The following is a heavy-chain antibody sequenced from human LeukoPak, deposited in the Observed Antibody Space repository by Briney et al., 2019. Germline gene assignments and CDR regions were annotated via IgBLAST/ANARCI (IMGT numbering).Heavy chain of an antibody. J-gene: IGHJ4*02. V-gene: IGHV1-18*01. D-gene: IGHD3-10*01. CDR1: GYTFTSYG. CDR2: ISAYNGNT. CDR3: ARGEVVRGVKNYFDY. Sequence: EASVKVSCKASGYTFTSYGISWVRQAPGQGLEWMGWISAYNGNTNYAQKLQGRVTMTTDTSTSTAYMELRSLRSDDTAVYYCARGEVVRGVKNYFDYWGQGTLVTVSS.